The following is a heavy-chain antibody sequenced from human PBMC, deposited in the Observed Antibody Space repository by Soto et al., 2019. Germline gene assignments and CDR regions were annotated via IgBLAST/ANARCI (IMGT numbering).Heavy chain of an antibody. J-gene: IGHJ4*02. V-gene: IGHV1-18*01. Sequence: QVQLVQSGSEVKMPGASVTVSCKTSTYTFTSYGITWVRQAPGQGLEWMGWITPYNGNTNYAQKFQGRVTMTTDTSTTTAYMELRSLTSDDTAVYYCVRGPRSFTVTFGDFLDYWGQGTLVTVSS. D-gene: IGHD3-16*01. CDR3: VRGPRSFTVTFGDFLDY. CDR1: TYTFTSYG. CDR2: ITPYNGNT.